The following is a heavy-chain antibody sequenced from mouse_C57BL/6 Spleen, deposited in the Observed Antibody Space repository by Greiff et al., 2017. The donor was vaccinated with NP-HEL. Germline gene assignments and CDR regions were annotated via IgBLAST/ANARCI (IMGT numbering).Heavy chain of an antibody. V-gene: IGHV5-9-1*02. CDR1: GFTFSSYA. CDR3: TRDHYDYPYYFDY. J-gene: IGHJ2*01. D-gene: IGHD2-4*01. CDR2: ISSGGDYI. Sequence: DVQLVESGEGLVKPGGSLKLSCAASGFTFSSYAMSWVRQTPEKRLEWVAYISSGGDYIYYADTVKGRFTISRDNARNTLYLQMSSLKSEDTAMYYCTRDHYDYPYYFDYWGQGTTLTVSS.